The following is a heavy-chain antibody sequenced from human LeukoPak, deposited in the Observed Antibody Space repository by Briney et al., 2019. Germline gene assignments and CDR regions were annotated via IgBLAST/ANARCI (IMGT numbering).Heavy chain of an antibody. D-gene: IGHD3-22*01. CDR2: ISGSGGST. V-gene: IGHV3-23*01. J-gene: IGHJ4*02. Sequence: GGTLRLSCAASGFTFSSYGMSWVRQAPGKGPEWVSAISGSGGSTYYADSVKGRFTISRDNSKNTLYLQMNSLRAEDTAVYYCAKPYYYDSSGYHDYWGQGTLVTVSS. CDR3: AKPYYYDSSGYHDY. CDR1: GFTFSSYG.